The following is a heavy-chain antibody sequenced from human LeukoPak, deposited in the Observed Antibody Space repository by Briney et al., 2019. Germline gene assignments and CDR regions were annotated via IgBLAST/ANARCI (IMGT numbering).Heavy chain of an antibody. Sequence: SVKVSCKASGGTFSSYAISWVRQAPGQGLEWMGGIIPIFGTANYAQKFQGRVTITTDESTSTAYMELSSLRSEDTAVYYCARAPYYYDSSGDSGSIDYWGQGTLVTVSS. CDR3: ARAPYYYDSSGDSGSIDY. D-gene: IGHD3-22*01. CDR1: GGTFSSYA. J-gene: IGHJ4*02. CDR2: IIPIFGTA. V-gene: IGHV1-69*05.